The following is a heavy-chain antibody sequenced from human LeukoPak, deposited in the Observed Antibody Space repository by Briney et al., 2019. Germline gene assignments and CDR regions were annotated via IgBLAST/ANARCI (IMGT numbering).Heavy chain of an antibody. CDR1: GFTFSSYE. D-gene: IGHD3-10*01. J-gene: IGHJ4*02. Sequence: PGGSLRLSCAASGFTFSSYEMNWVRQAPGKGLEWVSYISSSGNTIYYADSVKGRFTISRDNAKNSLYLQMNSLRAEDTAVYYCARGYYGSGSYYWGQGTLVTVSS. V-gene: IGHV3-48*03. CDR3: ARGYYGSGSYY. CDR2: ISSSGNTI.